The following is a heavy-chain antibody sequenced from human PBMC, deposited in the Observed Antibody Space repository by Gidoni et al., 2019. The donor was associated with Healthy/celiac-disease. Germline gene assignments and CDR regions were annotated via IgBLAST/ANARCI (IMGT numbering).Heavy chain of an antibody. CDR1: GFTFSSYS. J-gene: IGHJ6*02. V-gene: IGHV3-21*01. CDR2: ISSSSSYI. CDR3: TSDYDSSGYYYYYGMDV. D-gene: IGHD3-22*01. Sequence: EVQLVESGGGLVKPGGSLRLSCAASGFTFSSYSMNWVRQAPGKGLEWVSSISSSSSYIYYADSVKGRFTISRDNAKNSLYLKMNSLRAEDTAVYYCTSDYDSSGYYYYYGMDVWGQGTTVTVSS.